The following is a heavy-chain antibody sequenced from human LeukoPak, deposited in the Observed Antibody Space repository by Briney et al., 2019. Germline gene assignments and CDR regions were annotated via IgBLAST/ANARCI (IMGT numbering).Heavy chain of an antibody. CDR2: ISGSGGST. CDR3: ARALGAFGEFDP. CDR1: GFTFSSYA. Sequence: GGSLRLSCAASGFTFSSYAMSWVRQAPGKGLEWVSAISGSGGSTYYADSVKGRFTISRDNSKNTLYLQMNSLRAEDTAVYYCARALGAFGEFDPWGQGTLVTVSS. J-gene: IGHJ5*02. V-gene: IGHV3-23*01. D-gene: IGHD3-10*01.